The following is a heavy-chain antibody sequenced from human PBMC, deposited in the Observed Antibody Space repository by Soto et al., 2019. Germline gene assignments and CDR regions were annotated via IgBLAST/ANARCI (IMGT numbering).Heavy chain of an antibody. Sequence: EVQLLESGGGFIQPGGSLRLSCAASGFTFFNSQAFGWVRQAPGKGLEWVSSISSSGDTTYYAASVKGRFTISRDNSQNSVSLQMNTLSADDTALYYCANRDVRVAGHFPFWGQGTMVSVSS. J-gene: IGHJ3*01. CDR2: ISSSGDTT. V-gene: IGHV3-23*01. CDR3: ANRDVRVAGHFPF. D-gene: IGHD6-19*01. CDR1: GFTFFNSQA.